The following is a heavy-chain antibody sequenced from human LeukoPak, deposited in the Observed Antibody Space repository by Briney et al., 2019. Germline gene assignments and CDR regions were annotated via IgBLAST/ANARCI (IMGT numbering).Heavy chain of an antibody. CDR2: INHSGNT. J-gene: IGHJ3*02. V-gene: IGHV4-34*01. CDR3: ARGSSSTWDDPFDI. Sequence: PSETLSLTCAVYGGSFSAYSWSWIRQPPGKGLEWIGEINHSGNTNYNPSLKSRVTISVDTSKNQFSLKLTSVTAADTAVYFCARGSSSTWDDPFDIWGQGTMVTVSS. CDR1: GGSFSAYS. D-gene: IGHD6-13*01.